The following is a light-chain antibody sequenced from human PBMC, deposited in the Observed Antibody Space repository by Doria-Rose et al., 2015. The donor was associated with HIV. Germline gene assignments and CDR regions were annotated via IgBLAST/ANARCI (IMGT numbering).Light chain of an antibody. CDR1: QSLLYTSKNY. CDR2: WAS. J-gene: IGKJ3*01. V-gene: IGKV4-1*01. Sequence: DIQMTQSPESLGMSLGERATLNCKSNQSLLYTSKNYLAWYQQKPGQPPKLLIYWASTLQSGVPARFSGSGSGTDFTLTISSLEAEDVAVYYCRQYYDTPSFGPGTTVDTK. CDR3: RQYYDTPS.